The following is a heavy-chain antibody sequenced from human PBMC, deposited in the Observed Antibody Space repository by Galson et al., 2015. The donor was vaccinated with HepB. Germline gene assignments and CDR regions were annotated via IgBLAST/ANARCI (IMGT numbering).Heavy chain of an antibody. CDR1: GFTFDDYG. J-gene: IGHJ4*02. Sequence: SLRLSCAASGFTFDDYGMNWVRQAPGKGLEWVSGINKNGATRGYADSVKGRFTISRDNAKNSPYLQMNSLTAGDTALYYCARVASDYGSGSYKAPPDYWGQGTLVTVSS. V-gene: IGHV3-20*04. D-gene: IGHD3-10*01. CDR3: ARVASDYGSGSYKAPPDY. CDR2: INKNGATR.